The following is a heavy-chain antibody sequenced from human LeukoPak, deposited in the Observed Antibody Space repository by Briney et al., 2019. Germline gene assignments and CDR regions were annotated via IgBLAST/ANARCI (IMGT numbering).Heavy chain of an antibody. CDR1: GYTFTSYG. J-gene: IGHJ4*02. Sequence: XSVKVSCKASGYTFTSYGISWVRQAPGQGLEWMGWISAYNGNTNYAQKLQGRVTMTTDTSTSTAYMELRSLRSDDTAVYYCARTYYDYVWGSYRPYYFDYWGQGTLVTVSS. CDR3: ARTYYDYVWGSYRPYYFDY. CDR2: ISAYNGNT. V-gene: IGHV1-18*01. D-gene: IGHD3-16*02.